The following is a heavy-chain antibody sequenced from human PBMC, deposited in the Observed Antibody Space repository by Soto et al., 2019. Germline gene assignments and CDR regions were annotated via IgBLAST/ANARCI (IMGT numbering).Heavy chain of an antibody. V-gene: IGHV3-23*01. CDR2: ISGDGGST. Sequence: EVQLLESGGGLVRPGRSLRLSCAASGFTFRSCAMSWVRQAPGKGLEWVSVISGDGGSTYYADSVKGRFIITRDNAKNTLHLQMHSLRAEDTAVYYCAGWGNSDCYSYYYMDVWGKGTTVTVSS. J-gene: IGHJ6*03. D-gene: IGHD3-16*01. CDR3: AGWGNSDCYSYYYMDV. CDR1: GFTFRSCA.